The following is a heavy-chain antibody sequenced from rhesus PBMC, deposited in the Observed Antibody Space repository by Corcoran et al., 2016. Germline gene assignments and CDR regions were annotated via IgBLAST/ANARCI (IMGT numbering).Heavy chain of an antibody. CDR1: GNTFTDPY. CDR2: VDPEVCEA. D-gene: IGHD3-3*01. J-gene: IGHJ2*01. Sequence: EVQLVQSGAEVKKPGATVNISCKAAGNTFTDPYLNWVGPAPGKGVEWMVGVDPEVCEADFAQTFQDRVTITADMSTDTAYMELSSLRSEDTAVYYCARRTGYYYWYFDIWGPGTPITISS. V-gene: IGHV1-111*02. CDR3: ARRTGYYYWYFDI.